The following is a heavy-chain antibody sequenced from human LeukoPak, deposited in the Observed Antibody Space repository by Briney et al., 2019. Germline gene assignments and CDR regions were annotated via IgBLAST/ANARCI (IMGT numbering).Heavy chain of an antibody. CDR3: AKDGGYYDSSGYQFDY. Sequence: PGGSLRLSCAASGFTFSSYGMHWVRQAPGKGLEWVAVIWYDGSNKHYADSVKGRFTISRDNSKNTLYLQMNSLRAEDTAVYYCAKDGGYYDSSGYQFDYWGQGTLVTVSS. CDR2: IWYDGSNK. D-gene: IGHD3-22*01. CDR1: GFTFSSYG. V-gene: IGHV3-33*06. J-gene: IGHJ4*02.